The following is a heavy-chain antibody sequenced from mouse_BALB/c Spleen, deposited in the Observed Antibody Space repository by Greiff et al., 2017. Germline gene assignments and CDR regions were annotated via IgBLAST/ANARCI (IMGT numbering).Heavy chain of an antibody. CDR1: GFSLTSYG. CDR2: IWAGGST. CDR3: ARGPSTVQPPYAMDY. J-gene: IGHJ4*01. D-gene: IGHD1-1*01. Sequence: VKLVESGPGLVAPSQSLSITCTVSGFSLTSYGVHWVRQPPGKGLEWLGVIWAGGSTNYNSALMSRLSISKDNSKSQVFLKMNSLQTDDTAMYYCARGPSTVQPPYAMDYWGQGTSVTVSS. V-gene: IGHV2-9*02.